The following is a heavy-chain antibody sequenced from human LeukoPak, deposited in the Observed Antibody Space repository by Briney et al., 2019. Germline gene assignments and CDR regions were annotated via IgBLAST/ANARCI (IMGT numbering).Heavy chain of an antibody. CDR2: INHSGST. D-gene: IGHD5-18*01. CDR3: AREGRGIQLWPRKNGVDV. V-gene: IGHV4-34*01. J-gene: IGHJ6*02. Sequence: SETLSLTCAVYGGSFSGYYWSWIRQPPGKGLEWIGEINHSGSTNYNPSLKSRVTISVDTSKNQFSLQLNSVTPEDTAVYYCAREGRGIQLWPRKNGVDVWGQGTTVTVSS. CDR1: GGSFSGYY.